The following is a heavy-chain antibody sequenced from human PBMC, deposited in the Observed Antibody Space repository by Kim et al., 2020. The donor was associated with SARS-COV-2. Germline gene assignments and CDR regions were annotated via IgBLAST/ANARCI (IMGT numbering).Heavy chain of an antibody. Sequence: GGSLRLSCAASGFTFSSYAMSWVRQAPGKGLEWVSAISGSGGSTYYAYSVKGRFTISSATSKNTLYLQMTSLTADATAVYYSAKEVVDTAMAPCYWCQVT. V-gene: IGHV3-23*01. CDR2: ISGSGGST. CDR1: GFTFSSYA. J-gene: IGHJ4*02. CDR3: AKEVVDTAMAPCY. D-gene: IGHD5-18*01.